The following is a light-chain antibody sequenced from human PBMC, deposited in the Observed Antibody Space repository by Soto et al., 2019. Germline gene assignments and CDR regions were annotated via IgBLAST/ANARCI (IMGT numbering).Light chain of an antibody. J-gene: IGKJ3*01. CDR1: QSLVYSDGNTF. Sequence: DVVMTQSPLSLPVTLGQPASISCRSNQSLVYSDGNTFLSWFQQRPGQSPRRLIHKVSNRDSGVPDRFSGSGSGTDFTLKITRVEAEDVGVYYCMQGTHWPPIFGPGTKVDIK. CDR2: KVS. CDR3: MQGTHWPPI. V-gene: IGKV2-30*01.